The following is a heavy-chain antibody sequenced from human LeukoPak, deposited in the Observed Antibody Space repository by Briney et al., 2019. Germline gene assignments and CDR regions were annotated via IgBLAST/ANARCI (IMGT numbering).Heavy chain of an antibody. D-gene: IGHD1-14*01. J-gene: IGHJ4*02. Sequence: PGGSLRLSCAASGFNFNDYDINWVRQVPGKGLEWVSGINWNSVHIGYADSVRGRFTISRDNAQRSVHLQMFSLRPEDTALYCSTSRPDRFIDFWGQGTQVTVST. CDR3: TSRPDRFIDF. CDR1: GFNFNDYD. V-gene: IGHV3-9*01. CDR2: INWNSVHI.